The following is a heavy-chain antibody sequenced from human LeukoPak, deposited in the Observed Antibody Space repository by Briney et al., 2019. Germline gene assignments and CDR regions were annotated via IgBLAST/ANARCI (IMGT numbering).Heavy chain of an antibody. Sequence: GGSLRLSCAASGFTFSSYAMHWVRQAPGKGLEWVAVISYDGGNKYYADSVKGRFTISRDNSKNTLYLQMNSLRAEDTAVYYCARGVVPAASIDYWGQGTLVTVSS. J-gene: IGHJ4*02. CDR1: GFTFSSYA. V-gene: IGHV3-30*04. CDR2: ISYDGGNK. CDR3: ARGVVPAASIDY. D-gene: IGHD2-2*01.